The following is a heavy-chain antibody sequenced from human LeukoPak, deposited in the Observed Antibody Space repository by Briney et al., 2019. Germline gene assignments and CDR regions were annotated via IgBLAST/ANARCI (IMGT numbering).Heavy chain of an antibody. Sequence: SETLSLTCTVSGGSISSYYWSWIRQPPGKGLEWIGYIYYSGSTNYNPSLKSRVTISVDTSKNQFSLKLSSVTAADTAVYYCARAGYYDSSGYYYAYAFDIWGQGTMVTVSS. CDR3: ARAGYYDSSGYYYAYAFDI. D-gene: IGHD3-22*01. J-gene: IGHJ3*02. CDR1: GGSISSYY. V-gene: IGHV4-59*01. CDR2: IYYSGST.